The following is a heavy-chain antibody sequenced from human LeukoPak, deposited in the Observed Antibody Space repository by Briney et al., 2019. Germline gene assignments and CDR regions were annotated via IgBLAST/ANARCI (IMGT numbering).Heavy chain of an antibody. D-gene: IGHD3-22*01. Sequence: SVKVSCKASGYTFTSYYMHWVRQAPGQGLEWMGGIIPIFGTANYAQKFQGRVTITTDESTSTAYMELSSLRSEDTAVYYCARVSYYYDSSGYLNAFDIWGQGTMVTVSS. CDR2: IIPIFGTA. V-gene: IGHV1-69*05. CDR1: GYTFTSYY. J-gene: IGHJ3*02. CDR3: ARVSYYYDSSGYLNAFDI.